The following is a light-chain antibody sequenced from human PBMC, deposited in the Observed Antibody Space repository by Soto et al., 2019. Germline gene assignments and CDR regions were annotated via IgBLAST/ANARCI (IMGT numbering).Light chain of an antibody. V-gene: IGKV1-39*01. CDR3: QQSYNTPRT. CDR2: AAS. CDR1: QSIGSY. J-gene: IGKJ2*01. Sequence: DIPMTQSPFSLSASVGDRVTITCRASQSIGSYLIWYQQKPGKAPKLLIYAASSLQSGVPSRFSGSGSGTDFTLTISSLQPEDFATYYCQQSYNTPRTFGQGTKLEIK.